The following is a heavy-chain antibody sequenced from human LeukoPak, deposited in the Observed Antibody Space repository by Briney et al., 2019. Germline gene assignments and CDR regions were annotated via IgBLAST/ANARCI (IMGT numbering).Heavy chain of an antibody. J-gene: IGHJ4*02. Sequence: PGGSLRLSCAASGMAVFNNYMNWVRQAPGKGLEWVSSISSSSTYIYYADSVKGRFTISRDNAKNSLYLQMNSLRAEDTAVYYCARAPGYRSFLDYWGQGTLVIVSS. CDR3: ARAPGYRSFLDY. V-gene: IGHV3-21*01. D-gene: IGHD6-13*01. CDR2: ISSSSTYI. CDR1: GMAVFNNY.